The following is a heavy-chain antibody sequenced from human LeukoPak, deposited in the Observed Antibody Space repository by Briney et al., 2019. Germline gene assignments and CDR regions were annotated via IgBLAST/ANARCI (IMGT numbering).Heavy chain of an antibody. J-gene: IGHJ4*02. V-gene: IGHV3-48*03. CDR1: GFTFSDYE. CDR3: ARGAQWVIDY. CDR2: ISTSGSTT. Sequence: GGSLRLSCAASGFTFSDYEVNWVRQAPGKGVEWVAYISTSGSTTHYADSVKGRFTISRDNAKNSLFLQMNSLRAEDTAVHYCARGAQWVIDYWGQGTLVTVSS. D-gene: IGHD1-26*01.